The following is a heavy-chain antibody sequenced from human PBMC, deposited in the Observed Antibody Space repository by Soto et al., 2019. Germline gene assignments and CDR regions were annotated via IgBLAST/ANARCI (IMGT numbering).Heavy chain of an antibody. CDR1: GYTFTSYY. D-gene: IGHD6-19*01. CDR2: INPSGGST. J-gene: IGHJ6*02. Sequence: GXSVKVSCTASGYTFTSYYMHWVRQAPGQGLEWMGIINPSGGSTSYAQKFQGRVTMTRDTSTSTVYMELSSLRSEDTAVYYCATRGRGWGEVYYYGMDVWGQGTTVTVSS. V-gene: IGHV1-46*01. CDR3: ATRGRGWGEVYYYGMDV.